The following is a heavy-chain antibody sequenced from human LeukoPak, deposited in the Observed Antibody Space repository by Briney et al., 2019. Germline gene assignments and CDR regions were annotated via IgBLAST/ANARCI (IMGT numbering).Heavy chain of an antibody. CDR2: ISRSGVST. V-gene: IGHV3-23*01. CDR3: ARENGDYADAFDI. Sequence: GGSLRLSCAGSGFTFSAYAMSWVRQAPGKGLEWVSTISRSGVSTYYADSVRGRFTISRDNAKSSLYLQMNSLRAEDTAVYYCARENGDYADAFDIWGQGTMVTVSS. D-gene: IGHD4-17*01. CDR1: GFTFSAYA. J-gene: IGHJ3*02.